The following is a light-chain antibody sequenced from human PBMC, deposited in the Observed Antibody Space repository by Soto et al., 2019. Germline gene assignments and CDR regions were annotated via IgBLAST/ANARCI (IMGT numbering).Light chain of an antibody. V-gene: IGKV3-11*01. CDR2: DTS. CDR3: QQRSNWHPIT. Sequence: EIVLTHSPATLSLSPGERAALSCRASQSVSSYLAWYQQKPGQAPRLLIYDTSNRATGIPARFSGSGSGTDFTLTISSLEHDDFAVYYCQQRSNWHPITFGQGTRLEIK. CDR1: QSVSSY. J-gene: IGKJ5*01.